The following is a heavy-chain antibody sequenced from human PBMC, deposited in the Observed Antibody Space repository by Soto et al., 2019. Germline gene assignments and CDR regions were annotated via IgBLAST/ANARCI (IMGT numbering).Heavy chain of an antibody. J-gene: IGHJ4*02. CDR2: ISGSGGNT. V-gene: IGHV3-23*01. Sequence: GGSLRLSCAASGFTSSSYGMHWVRQAPGKGLEWVSVISGSGGNTYYADSVKGRFTISKDNSKSTLYLQMNSLRADDTAVYYCAKAGPNYFDYSGQGTLVTVSS. CDR3: AKAGPNYFDY. CDR1: GFTSSSYG.